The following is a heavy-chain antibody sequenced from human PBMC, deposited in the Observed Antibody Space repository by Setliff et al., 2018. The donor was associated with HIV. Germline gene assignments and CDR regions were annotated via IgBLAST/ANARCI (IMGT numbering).Heavy chain of an antibody. D-gene: IGHD5-12*01. CDR1: GGSIRSFF. CDR2: IYTSGST. J-gene: IGHJ4*02. CDR3: ALDPGYRRDY. Sequence: PSETLSLTCTVSGGSIRSFFWSWIRQPPGKGLEWIGHIYTSGSTNYNPSLKSRATTSVDKSKNQFSLRLSSVTAADTAVYYCALDPGYRRDYWGQGTLVTVSS. V-gene: IGHV4-4*08.